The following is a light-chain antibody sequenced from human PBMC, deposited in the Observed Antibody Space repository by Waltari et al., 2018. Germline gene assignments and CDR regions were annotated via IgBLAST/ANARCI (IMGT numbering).Light chain of an antibody. V-gene: IGLV3-27*01. CDR1: LLAKKY. CDR2: KDT. Sequence: SYELTQPSSVSVSPGQTARITCPGDLLAKKYARWFQQKAGQAPILLIYKDTERSSGSPERFSGSTSGTTVTLTISGAQVEDEADYYCFSVTDNNWVFGGGTKLTVL. CDR3: FSVTDNNWV. J-gene: IGLJ3*02.